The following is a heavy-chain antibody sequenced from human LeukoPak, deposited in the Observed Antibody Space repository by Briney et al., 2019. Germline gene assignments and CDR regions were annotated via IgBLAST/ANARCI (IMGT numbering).Heavy chain of an antibody. CDR1: GYSISSGYY. D-gene: IGHD3-16*01. CDR2: IYRSGST. CDR3: ASPERGY. J-gene: IGHJ4*02. Sequence: PSETLSLTCTVSGYSISSGYYWGWIRQPPGKGLEWIGSIYRSGSTYYNPSLKSRVTISVDTSKNQFSLKLSSVTAADTAVYYCASPERGYWGQGTLVTVSS. V-gene: IGHV4-38-2*02.